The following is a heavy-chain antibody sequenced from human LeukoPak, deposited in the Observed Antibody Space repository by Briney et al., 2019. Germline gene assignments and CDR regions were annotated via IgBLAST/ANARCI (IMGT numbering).Heavy chain of an antibody. Sequence: SETLSLTCTVSGGSISSSSYYWGWIRQPPGKGLEWIGSIYYSGSTYYNPSLKSRVTISVDTSKNQFSLKLSSVTAADTAVYFCAREGGGVAAAMDYWGQGTLVTVSS. V-gene: IGHV4-39*07. D-gene: IGHD6-13*01. CDR2: IYYSGST. CDR1: GGSISSSSYY. CDR3: AREGGGVAAAMDY. J-gene: IGHJ4*02.